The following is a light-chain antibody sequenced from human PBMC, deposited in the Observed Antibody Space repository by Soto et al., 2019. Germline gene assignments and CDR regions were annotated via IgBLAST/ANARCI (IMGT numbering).Light chain of an antibody. CDR2: DVR. J-gene: IGLJ1*01. Sequence: LTQPASVSGSPGQSITISCTGTSSDVGYYNYVSWYQQHPGKAPKLMIYDVRNRPSGVSNRFSGSKSGNTASLTISGLQAEDEADYYCSSYTSSSTYVFGTGTKVTVL. CDR1: SSDVGYYNY. V-gene: IGLV2-14*03. CDR3: SSYTSSSTYV.